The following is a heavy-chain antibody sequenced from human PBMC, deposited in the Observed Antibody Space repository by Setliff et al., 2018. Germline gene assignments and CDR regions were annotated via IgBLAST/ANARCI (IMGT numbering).Heavy chain of an antibody. J-gene: IGHJ4*02. V-gene: IGHV1-24*01. CDR1: GYTLTELS. CDR3: ATLAFTYYYDSSGYYPHDY. D-gene: IGHD3-22*01. CDR2: FDPEDGET. Sequence: ASVKVSCKVSGYTLTELSMHWVRQAPGKGLEWMGGFDPEDGETIYAQKFQGRVTMTEDTSTDTAYMELSSLRSEDTAVYYCATLAFTYYYDSSGYYPHDYWGQGTLVTVCS.